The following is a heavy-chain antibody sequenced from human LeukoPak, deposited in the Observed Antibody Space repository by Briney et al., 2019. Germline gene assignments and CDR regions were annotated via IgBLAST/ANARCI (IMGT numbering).Heavy chain of an antibody. V-gene: IGHV3-7*05. Sequence: GGSLRLSCAASGFTFSTYWMSWVRQAPGKGLEWVANIKQDGSEKYYVGSVEGRFTISRDNAKNSLYLQMDSLRAEDTAVYYCARTQKRGPYYFDCWGQGTLVTVS. D-gene: IGHD5-24*01. J-gene: IGHJ4*02. CDR2: IKQDGSEK. CDR3: ARTQKRGPYYFDC. CDR1: GFTFSTYW.